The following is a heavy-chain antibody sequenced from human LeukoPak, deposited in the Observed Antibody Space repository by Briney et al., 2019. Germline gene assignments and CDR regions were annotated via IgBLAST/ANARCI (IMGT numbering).Heavy chain of an antibody. V-gene: IGHV4-30-4*07. CDR1: GGSISSGGYS. J-gene: IGHJ6*03. CDR2: IYHNGST. D-gene: IGHD2-21*01. CDR3: ARGAYIDYMDV. Sequence: SETLSLTCAVSGGSISSGGYSRSWIRQPPGKGLEWIGYIYHNGSTYYNPSLKSRVTISEDTSKNQFALKLSSVTAADTAVYYCARGAYIDYMDVWGKGTTVTVSS.